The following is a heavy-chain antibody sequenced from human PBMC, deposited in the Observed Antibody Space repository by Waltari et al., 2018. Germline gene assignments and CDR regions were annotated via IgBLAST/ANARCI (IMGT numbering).Heavy chain of an antibody. CDR3: AREVVVVVAATYYYYGMDV. CDR1: GGTFSSYA. CDR2: IIPILGIA. V-gene: IGHV1-69*10. Sequence: QVQLVQSGAEVKKPGSSVKVSCKASGGTFSSYAISWVRLAPGQGLEWMGGIIPILGIANYAQKFQGRVTITADKSTSTAYMELSSLRSEDTAVYYCAREVVVVVAATYYYYGMDVWGQGTTVTVSS. D-gene: IGHD2-15*01. J-gene: IGHJ6*02.